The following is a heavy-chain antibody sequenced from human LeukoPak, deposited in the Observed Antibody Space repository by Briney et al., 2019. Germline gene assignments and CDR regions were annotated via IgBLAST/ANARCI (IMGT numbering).Heavy chain of an antibody. CDR1: GGSISSSSYY. J-gene: IGHJ4*02. V-gene: IGHV4-39*07. CDR3: AGGPYSSSRGAPR. CDR2: IYYSGST. D-gene: IGHD6-13*01. Sequence: SETLSLTCTVSGGSISSSSYYWGWIRQPPGKGLEWIGSIYYSGSTYYNPSLKSRVTISVDTSKNQFSLKLSSVTAADTAVYYCAGGPYSSSRGAPRWGQGTLVTVSS.